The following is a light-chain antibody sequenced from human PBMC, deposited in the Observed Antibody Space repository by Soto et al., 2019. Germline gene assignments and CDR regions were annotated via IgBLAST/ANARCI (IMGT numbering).Light chain of an antibody. J-gene: IGKJ1*01. CDR2: DAS. Sequence: DIQMTQSPSSLSASVGDRFTITCRASQTISTLMAWYQQKPGKAPKLLVYDASTLQSGVASRFSGSGSGTEFTLIISGLQPDDSATYYCQQYTNTNNPWMFGQGTKVDIK. V-gene: IGKV1-5*01. CDR3: QQYTNTNNPWM. CDR1: QTISTL.